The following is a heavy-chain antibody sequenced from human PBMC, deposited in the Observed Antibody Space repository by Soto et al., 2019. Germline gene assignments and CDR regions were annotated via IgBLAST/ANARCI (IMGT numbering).Heavy chain of an antibody. CDR3: VKDAGSSGWYKWFDT. CDR1: GFTFDDYG. CDR2: ISWNSGRK. Sequence: EVQLVESGGGLVQPGRSLRLSCAASGFTFDDYGMHWVRQAPGKGLEWVSSISWNSGRKEYADSVKGRFAISRDNAKNSLSLQMTSIRAEDTALYYCVKDAGSSGWYKWFDTWGHGTLVTVSS. D-gene: IGHD6-19*01. V-gene: IGHV3-9*01. J-gene: IGHJ5*01.